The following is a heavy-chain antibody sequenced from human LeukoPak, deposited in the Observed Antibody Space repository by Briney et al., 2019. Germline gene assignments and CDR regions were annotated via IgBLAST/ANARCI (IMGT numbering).Heavy chain of an antibody. CDR3: ARVVDYYDSSGLDY. CDR2: IYYSGST. Sequence: SETLSLTCTVSGGSIRIGDYYWSWIRQPPGKGLEWIGYIYYSGSTYYNPSLKSRVTISVDTSKHQFSLKLNSVTAADTAVYYCARVVDYYDSSGLDYWGQGTLVTVSS. J-gene: IGHJ4*02. D-gene: IGHD3-22*01. V-gene: IGHV4-30-4*08. CDR1: GGSIRIGDYY.